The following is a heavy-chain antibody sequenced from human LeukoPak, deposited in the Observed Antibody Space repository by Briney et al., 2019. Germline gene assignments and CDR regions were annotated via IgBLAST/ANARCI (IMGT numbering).Heavy chain of an antibody. J-gene: IGHJ5*02. CDR2: IIPILGIA. D-gene: IGHD6-13*01. Sequence: ASVKVSCKASGGTFSSYAISWVRQAPGQGLEWMGRIIPILGIANYAQKFQGRVTITADKSTSTAYMELSSLRSEDTAVYYCARGIAAAGGNWFDPWGQGTLVTASS. CDR1: GGTFSSYA. V-gene: IGHV1-69*04. CDR3: ARGIAAAGGNWFDP.